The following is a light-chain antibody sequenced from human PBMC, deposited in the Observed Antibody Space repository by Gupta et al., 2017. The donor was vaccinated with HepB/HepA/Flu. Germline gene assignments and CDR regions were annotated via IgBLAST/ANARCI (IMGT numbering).Light chain of an antibody. Sequence: QSVLTQPPSASGTPGQRVTISCYGSSSNIGSNPVNWYQQLPGTAPKLLIYSNNQRPSGVPDRFSGSKSGTSASLAISGLQSEDEADYYCAAWDDSLNGVVFGGGTKLTVL. V-gene: IGLV1-44*01. CDR2: SNN. CDR1: SSNIGSNP. CDR3: AAWDDSLNGVV. J-gene: IGLJ2*01.